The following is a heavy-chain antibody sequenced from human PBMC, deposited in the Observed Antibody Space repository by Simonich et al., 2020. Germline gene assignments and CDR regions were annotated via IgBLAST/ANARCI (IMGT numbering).Heavy chain of an antibody. CDR1: GYTFTSYG. Sequence: QVQLVQSGAEVKKPGASVKVSCKASGYTFTSYGISWVRPAPGQGLEWMGGISAYNGNTNYEQKLQGSVTMTTDTSTSTAYRELRSLRSDDTAVYYCARDQGGRAAAATDYWGQGTLVTVSS. CDR3: ARDQGGRAAAATDY. V-gene: IGHV1-18*01. D-gene: IGHD6-13*01. J-gene: IGHJ4*02. CDR2: ISAYNGNT.